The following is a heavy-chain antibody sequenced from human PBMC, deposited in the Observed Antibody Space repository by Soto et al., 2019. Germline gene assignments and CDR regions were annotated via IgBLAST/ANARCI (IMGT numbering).Heavy chain of an antibody. CDR1: GFTFSNAW. Sequence: EVQLVESGGGLVKPGGSLRLSCAASGFTFSNAWMNWVRQAPGKGLEWVGRIKSKTDGGTTDNAAPVKGRFTISRDDSKNTLHLQMNSLKTEDTAVYYCTTGTYYGDYYYGMDVWGQGTTVTVSS. V-gene: IGHV3-15*07. D-gene: IGHD3-10*01. CDR2: IKSKTDGGTT. J-gene: IGHJ6*02. CDR3: TTGTYYGDYYYGMDV.